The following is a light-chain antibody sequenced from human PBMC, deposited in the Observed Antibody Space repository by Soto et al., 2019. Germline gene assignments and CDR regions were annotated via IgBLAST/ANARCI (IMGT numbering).Light chain of an antibody. J-gene: IGKJ5*01. CDR1: QSVRID. V-gene: IGKV3D-15*01. CDR2: GAS. Sequence: IVTTQSPATLSGSAGEIATLSFRAMQSVRIDLAWYQQKPGQSPRLLIYGASTRAAGIPARFSGSGSGTDFTLTISSLEPEDFAIYYCQQRQYWPPITFGQGTRLEIK. CDR3: QQRQYWPPIT.